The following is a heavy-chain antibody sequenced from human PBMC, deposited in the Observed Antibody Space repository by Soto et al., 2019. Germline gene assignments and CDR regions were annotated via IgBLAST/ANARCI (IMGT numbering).Heavy chain of an antibody. J-gene: IGHJ5*02. D-gene: IGHD2-15*01. V-gene: IGHV3-23*01. Sequence: GGSLRLSCAASGFPFSSGAMSWVRQAPGKGLEWVSAISGSGRITYYADSVKGRFTISRDTSKNTLYLQMKSLRADDTAVYYCEEGARYCSGAACRAWGKGTLVTVSS. CDR1: GFPFSSGA. CDR2: ISGSGRIT. CDR3: EEGARYCSGAACRA.